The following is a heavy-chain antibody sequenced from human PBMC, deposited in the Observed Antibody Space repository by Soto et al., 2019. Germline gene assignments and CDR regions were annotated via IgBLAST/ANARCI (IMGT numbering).Heavy chain of an antibody. D-gene: IGHD1-26*01. CDR1: GFTVSSNY. V-gene: IGHV3-66*01. J-gene: IGHJ1*01. CDR3: ARDQVGAATEYFQH. CDR2: IYSGGST. Sequence: EVQLVESGGGLVQPGGSLRLSCAASGFTVSSNYMSWVRQAPGKGLEWVSVIYSGGSTYYADFVKGRFTISRDNSKNTLYLQMNSLRAEDTAVYYCARDQVGAATEYFQHWGQGTLVTVSS.